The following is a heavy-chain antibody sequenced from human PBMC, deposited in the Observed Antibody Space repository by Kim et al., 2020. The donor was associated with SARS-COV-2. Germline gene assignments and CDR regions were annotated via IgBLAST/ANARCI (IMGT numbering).Heavy chain of an antibody. CDR2: IVPIFGKA. CDR1: GGTFNKYA. D-gene: IGHD3-22*01. V-gene: IGHV1-69*13. Sequence: SVKVSCKTSGGTFNKYAISWVRQAPGQGFDWMGGIVPIFGKADFAQKFQGRLTITADESTSTAYMELSGLRFEDTAVYYCARDLDYYDTTGYYPTHWFFDVWGRGTPVTVSS. CDR3: ARDLDYYDTTGYYPTHWFFDV. J-gene: IGHJ2*01.